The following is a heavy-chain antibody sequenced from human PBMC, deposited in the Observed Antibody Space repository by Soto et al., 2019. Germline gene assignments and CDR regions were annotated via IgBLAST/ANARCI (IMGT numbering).Heavy chain of an antibody. CDR1: GGSISSSSYY. CDR3: ARHGGTDYGAYFDY. D-gene: IGHD4-17*01. CDR2: IYYSGST. Sequence: PSETLSLTCTVSGGSISSSSYYWGWIRQPPGKGLEWIGSIYYSGSTYYNPSLKSRVTISVDTSKNQFSLKLSSVTAADTAVYYCARHGGTDYGAYFDYWGQGTLVPVSP. J-gene: IGHJ4*02. V-gene: IGHV4-39*01.